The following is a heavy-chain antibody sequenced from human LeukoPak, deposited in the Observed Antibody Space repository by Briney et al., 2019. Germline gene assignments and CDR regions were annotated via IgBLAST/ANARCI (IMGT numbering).Heavy chain of an antibody. Sequence: GESLKISCKGFGYSFTSYWISWVRQMPGKGLEWMGRIDPSDSYTNYSPSFQGHVTISADKSISTAYLQWSSLKASDTAMYYCARFYGDYLNYYYYGMDVWGKGTTVTVSS. J-gene: IGHJ6*04. CDR2: IDPSDSYT. D-gene: IGHD4-17*01. CDR3: ARFYGDYLNYYYYGMDV. CDR1: GYSFTSYW. V-gene: IGHV5-10-1*01.